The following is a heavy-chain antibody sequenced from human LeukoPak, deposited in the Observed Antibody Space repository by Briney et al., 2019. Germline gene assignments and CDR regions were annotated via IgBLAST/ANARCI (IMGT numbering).Heavy chain of an antibody. CDR1: GGSLSSGDYY. CDR2: IYYSGST. Sequence: SETLSLTCSVSGGSLSSGDYYWSWIRQPPGKGLEWIGYIYYSGSTNYNPSLKSRVTISVDTSKNQFSLKLSSVTAADTAVYYCAREDGSSWYGYWGQGTLVTISS. D-gene: IGHD6-13*01. CDR3: AREDGSSWYGY. V-gene: IGHV4-61*08. J-gene: IGHJ4*02.